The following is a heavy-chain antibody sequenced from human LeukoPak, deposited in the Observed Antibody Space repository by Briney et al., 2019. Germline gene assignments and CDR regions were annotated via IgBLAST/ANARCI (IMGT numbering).Heavy chain of an antibody. J-gene: IGHJ4*02. CDR2: IYYGGST. CDR1: GGSINSSSYY. Sequence: SETLSLTCAVSGGSINSSSYYWGWIRQPPGKGLEWIGSIYYGGSTYYNPSLKSRVTISVDMSKNQFSRKLSSVTAADTAVYYCASLPTVYSRGYLALWGQGTLVTVSS. CDR3: ASLPTVYSRGYLAL. D-gene: IGHD3-22*01. V-gene: IGHV4-39*07.